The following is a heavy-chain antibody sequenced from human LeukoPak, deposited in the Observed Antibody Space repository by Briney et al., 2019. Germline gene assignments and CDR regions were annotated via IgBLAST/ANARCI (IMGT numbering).Heavy chain of an antibody. Sequence: ASVKVSCKASGYTFTSYYMHWVRQAPGQGLEWMGIINPSGGSTSYAQKFQGRVTVTRDTSTSTVYMELSSLRSEDTAVYYCARDAKTVTTTTPCGMDVWGQGTTVTVSS. D-gene: IGHD4-17*01. CDR1: GYTFTSYY. J-gene: IGHJ6*02. CDR3: ARDAKTVTTTTPCGMDV. CDR2: INPSGGST. V-gene: IGHV1-46*01.